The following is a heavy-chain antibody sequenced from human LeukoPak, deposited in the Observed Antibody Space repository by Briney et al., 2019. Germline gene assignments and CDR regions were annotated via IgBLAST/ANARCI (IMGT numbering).Heavy chain of an antibody. J-gene: IGHJ4*02. D-gene: IGHD6-19*01. CDR1: GTIYY. V-gene: IGHV1-8*02. Sequence: GASAKVSCKSSGTIYYVHWVRQATGQGLEWMGWMNPNSGNTGYAQKFQGRVTMTRNTSISTAYMELSSLRSEDTAVYYCARGVQWLVPDYWGQGTLVTVSS. CDR2: MNPNSGNT. CDR3: ARGVQWLVPDY.